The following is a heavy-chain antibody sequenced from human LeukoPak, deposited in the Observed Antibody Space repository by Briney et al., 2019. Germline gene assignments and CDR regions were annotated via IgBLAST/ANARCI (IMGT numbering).Heavy chain of an antibody. CDR3: AKDLGLWSGYYTFDY. CDR1: GFTFSSYA. J-gene: IGHJ4*02. V-gene: IGHV3-23*01. Sequence: GGSLRLSCAASGFTFSSYAMTWVRQAPGKGLEWVSAISSSGSGTYCADSVKGRFTISRDNSDNTLYLQMNSLRAEDTAIYYCAKDLGLWSGYYTFDYWGQGTLVTVSS. CDR2: ISSSGSGT. D-gene: IGHD3-3*01.